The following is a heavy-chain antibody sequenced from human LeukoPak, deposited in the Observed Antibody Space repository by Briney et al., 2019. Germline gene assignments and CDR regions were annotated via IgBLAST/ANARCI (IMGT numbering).Heavy chain of an antibody. CDR3: LAIVETTIDGFDI. D-gene: IGHD1-26*01. J-gene: IGHJ3*02. CDR1: RFAFRTFP. Sequence: GGSLRLSCAASRFAFRTFPMGWVRQAPGKGLVWVSRISPDDKTTSYADSVKGRFTVSRDDAKKTLYLQMNSLRAEDTAVYYCLAIVETTIDGFDIWGQGAMVTVSS. V-gene: IGHV3-74*01. CDR2: ISPDDKTT.